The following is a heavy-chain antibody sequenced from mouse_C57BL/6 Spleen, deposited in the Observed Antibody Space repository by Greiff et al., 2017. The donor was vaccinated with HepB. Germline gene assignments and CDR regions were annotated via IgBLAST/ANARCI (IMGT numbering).Heavy chain of an antibody. D-gene: IGHD1-1*01. CDR3: ARYHYYGSRYFDV. CDR2: IDPSDSYT. CDR1: GYTFTSYW. Sequence: QVQLQQPGAELMMPGASVKLSCKASGYTFTSYWMHWVKQRPGQGLEWIGEIDPSDSYTNYNQKFKGKSTLTVDKSSSTAYMQLSSLTSEDSAVYYCARYHYYGSRYFDVWGTGTTVTVSS. J-gene: IGHJ1*03. V-gene: IGHV1-69*01.